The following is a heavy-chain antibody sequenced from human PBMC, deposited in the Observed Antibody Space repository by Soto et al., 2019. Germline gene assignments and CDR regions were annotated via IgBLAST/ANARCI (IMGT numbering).Heavy chain of an antibody. CDR2: IYHTGKT. D-gene: IGHD2-15*01. J-gene: IGHJ5*02. Sequence: SETLSLTCTVSGGAIYIGGYYWTWIRQHPGKGLEWIGYIYHTGKTYYNPSLESRVTMSVDTSKNQFSLKLASVTAADTAVYYCARDGSGTANWIDPWGQGTLVTVSS. V-gene: IGHV4-31*03. CDR3: ARDGSGTANWIDP. CDR1: GGAIYIGGYY.